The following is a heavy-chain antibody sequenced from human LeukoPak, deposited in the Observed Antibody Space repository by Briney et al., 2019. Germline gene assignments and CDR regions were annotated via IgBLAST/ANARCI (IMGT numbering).Heavy chain of an antibody. Sequence: SETLSLTCTVSGGSISSYYWSWIRQPPGKGLEWIGYIYYSGSTNYNPSLKSRVTISVDTSKNQFSLKLSSVTAADTAVYYCARSKSALQLVRNYYYYGMDVWGQGTTVTVSS. CDR1: GGSISSYY. CDR2: IYYSGST. CDR3: ARSKSALQLVRNYYYYGMDV. D-gene: IGHD6-13*01. V-gene: IGHV4-59*01. J-gene: IGHJ6*02.